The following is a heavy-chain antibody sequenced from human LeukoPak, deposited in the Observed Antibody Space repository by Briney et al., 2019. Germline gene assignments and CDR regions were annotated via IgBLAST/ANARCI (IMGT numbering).Heavy chain of an antibody. J-gene: IGHJ1*01. V-gene: IGHV1-2*06. Sequence: SVNVSCKASGYTFTGYYMHWVRQAAGQGREWMGRINPNSGGETYAQRCQGRVTRTRKTSISTAYMELSRLRPGDTAVYYCPRDLDSSGLEYFQDWGQGTPVTVSS. CDR2: INPNSGGE. CDR3: PRDLDSSGLEYFQD. CDR1: GYTFTGYY. D-gene: IGHD6-19*01.